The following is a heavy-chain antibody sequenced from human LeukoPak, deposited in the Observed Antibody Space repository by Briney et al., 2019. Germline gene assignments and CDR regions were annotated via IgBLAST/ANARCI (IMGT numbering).Heavy chain of an antibody. V-gene: IGHV4-59*01. Sequence: SSETLSLTCTVSGGSISSYYWSWIRQPPGKGLEWIGYIYYSGSTNYNPSLKSRVTISVDTSKNHFSLKLSSVTAADTAVYYCARDAYSSSSVYYYYYMDVWGKGTTVTVSS. CDR1: GGSISSYY. J-gene: IGHJ6*03. CDR2: IYYSGST. CDR3: ARDAYSSSSVYYYYYMDV. D-gene: IGHD6-6*01.